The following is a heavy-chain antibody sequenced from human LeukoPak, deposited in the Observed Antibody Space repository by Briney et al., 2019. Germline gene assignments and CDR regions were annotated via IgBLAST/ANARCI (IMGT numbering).Heavy chain of an antibody. CDR3: ARSIAAAGGRFDP. CDR2: IKQDGSEK. CDR1: GFTFSSYW. D-gene: IGHD6-13*01. J-gene: IGHJ5*02. V-gene: IGHV3-7*01. Sequence: GGSLRLSCAASGFTFSSYWMSWVRQAPGKGLEWVANIKQDGSEKYYVDSAKGRFTISRDNAKNSLYLQMNSLRAEDTAVYYCARSIAAAGGRFDPWGQGTLVTVSS.